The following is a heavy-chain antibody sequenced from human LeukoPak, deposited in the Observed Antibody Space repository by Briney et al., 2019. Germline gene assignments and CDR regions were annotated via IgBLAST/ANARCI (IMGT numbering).Heavy chain of an antibody. CDR1: GFTFSSYA. V-gene: IGHV3-30*04. J-gene: IGHJ6*04. CDR3: ARAAHYGDYVGGGVDV. D-gene: IGHD4-17*01. Sequence: GGSLRLSCAASGFTFSSYAMHWVRQAPGKGLEWVAVISYDGSNKYYADSVKGRFTISRDNSKNTLYLQMNSLRAEDTAVYYCARAAHYGDYVGGGVDVWGKGTTVTVPS. CDR2: ISYDGSNK.